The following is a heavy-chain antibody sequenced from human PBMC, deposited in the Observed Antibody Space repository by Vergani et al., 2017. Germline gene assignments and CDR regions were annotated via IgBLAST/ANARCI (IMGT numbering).Heavy chain of an antibody. CDR2: ISYDGTQK. D-gene: IGHD6-13*01. Sequence: QVHLVESGGGVVQPGRSLRLSCVVSGFTSSYSGMHWVRQAPGKGLEWVAVISYDGTQKYYADSVKGPFTISKDNSKSTLYLQMNSLRTEDTAVYYCATNSCCAPGCQIGYFREWVQGTLVTVSS. CDR3: ATNSCCAPGCQIGYFRE. CDR1: GFTSSYSG. V-gene: IGHV3-30*03. J-gene: IGHJ1*01.